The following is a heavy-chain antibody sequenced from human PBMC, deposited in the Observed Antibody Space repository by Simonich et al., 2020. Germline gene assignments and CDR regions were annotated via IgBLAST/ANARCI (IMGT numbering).Heavy chain of an antibody. D-gene: IGHD3-16*01. CDR3: YSAGGSAFDI. CDR1: GGSISSSSYY. J-gene: IGHJ3*02. Sequence: SCPCTVSGGSISSSSYYWGLIRQPPGKGLEWIGSIYYSWSTYYNPSLKIRVTISVDTSKNQFSLKLSAVTAAYTAVYYCYSAGGSAFDIWGQGTMVTVSS. V-gene: IGHV4-39*01. CDR2: IYYSWST.